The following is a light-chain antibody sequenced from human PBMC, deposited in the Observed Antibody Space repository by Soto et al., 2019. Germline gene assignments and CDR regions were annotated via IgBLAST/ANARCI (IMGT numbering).Light chain of an antibody. CDR1: XXXVSTTNY. Sequence: QTVXXXXXSXSXPXXXTXXXXXXXSXXXVSTTNYPSWYQQTPGQAPRTLIXXTNTRSSGVPDRFSGSILGNKAALTITGAQADDESDYYCVLYIGTGIWVFGGGTKVTVL. J-gene: IGLJ3*02. CDR3: VLYIGTGIWV. CDR2: XTN. V-gene: IGLV8-61*01.